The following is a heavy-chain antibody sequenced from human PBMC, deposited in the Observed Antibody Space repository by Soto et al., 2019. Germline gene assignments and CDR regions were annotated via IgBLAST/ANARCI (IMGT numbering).Heavy chain of an antibody. Sequence: QVQLVQSGAEVKKPGASVKVSCKASGYTFSSYAVQWVRQAPGQSLEWIGWIHAGNGDTKYSQKFHGRVSLTRDTSPNTAVMDLRSLRSEDTAVYYCARVPRYTSDIVEVPAVMFDDWFVPWGQGTLVTVSS. CDR2: IHAGNGDT. J-gene: IGHJ5*02. CDR1: GYTFSSYA. CDR3: ARVPRYTSDIVEVPAVMFDDWFVP. D-gene: IGHD2-2*01. V-gene: IGHV1-3*01.